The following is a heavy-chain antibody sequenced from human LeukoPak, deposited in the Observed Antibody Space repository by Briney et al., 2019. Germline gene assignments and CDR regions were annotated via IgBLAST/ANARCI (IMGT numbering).Heavy chain of an antibody. CDR1: GGSISSSSYY. V-gene: IGHV4-39*07. CDR2: IYYSGST. CDR3: ARGREVAARPYYYYYYMDV. Sequence: PSETLSLTCTVSGGSISSSSYYWGWIRQPPGKGLEWIGTIYYSGSTYYNPSLKSRVTISVDTSKNQFSLKLSSVTAADTAVYYCARGREVAARPYYYYYYMDVWGKGTTVTVSS. D-gene: IGHD6-6*01. J-gene: IGHJ6*03.